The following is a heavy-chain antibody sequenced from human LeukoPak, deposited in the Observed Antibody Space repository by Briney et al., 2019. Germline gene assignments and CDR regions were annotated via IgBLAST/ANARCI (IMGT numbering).Heavy chain of an antibody. D-gene: IGHD1-7*01. Sequence: SETLSLTCIVPGVSISSSNYYWAWLRQPPGKGLEWIGTFYSGGSAYYNPSLTSRVSISKDTSDNQFSLRLYSVTAADTAVYYCARKQGGTMYDVWGQGTQVTVSS. CDR3: ARKQGGTMYDV. V-gene: IGHV4-39*07. CDR1: GVSISSSNYY. CDR2: FYSGGSA. J-gene: IGHJ4*02.